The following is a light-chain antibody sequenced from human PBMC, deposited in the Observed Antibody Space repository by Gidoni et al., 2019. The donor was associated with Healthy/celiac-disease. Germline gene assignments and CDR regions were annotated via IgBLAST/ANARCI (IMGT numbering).Light chain of an antibody. J-gene: IGKJ2*01. CDR2: DAS. V-gene: IGKV3-11*01. CDR3: QQRSNWPLYT. CDR1: QIVSSY. Sequence: EIVLTQSPATLSVSPGERATLSCRASQIVSSYLAWYQQKPGPAPRLLIYDASNRATGIPARFSGSGSGTDFTLTISSLEPEDFAVYYCQQRSNWPLYTFGQGTKVEIK.